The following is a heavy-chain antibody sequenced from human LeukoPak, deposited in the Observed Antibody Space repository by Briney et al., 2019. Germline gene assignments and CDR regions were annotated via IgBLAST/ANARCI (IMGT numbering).Heavy chain of an antibody. CDR2: IRFTGST. CDR3: ARHNQVTVTTSSYTYPMDV. J-gene: IGHJ6*02. D-gene: IGHD4-11*01. CDR1: GGSFSGYY. Sequence: SETLSLTCAVYGGSFSGYYWSWIRQPPGKGLEWVAYIRFTGSTNYNPSLKSRLMISLDTSKSQVSLKLSSVTAADTAVYYCARHNQVTVTTSSYTYPMDVWGQGTTVSVSS. V-gene: IGHV4-59*08.